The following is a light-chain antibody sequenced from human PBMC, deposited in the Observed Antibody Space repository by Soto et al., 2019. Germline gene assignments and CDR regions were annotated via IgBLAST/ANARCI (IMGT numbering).Light chain of an antibody. Sequence: QSALTQPPSVSGAPGQRVTISRPGNSSKIGAGYDVHWYQQLPGTAPKLLIYGNSNRPSGVPDRFSGSKSGTSASLAITGLQAEDEADYYCQSYDSSLSGSDVFGTGTKVTVL. V-gene: IGLV1-40*01. CDR2: GNS. J-gene: IGLJ1*01. CDR1: SSKIGAGYD. CDR3: QSYDSSLSGSDV.